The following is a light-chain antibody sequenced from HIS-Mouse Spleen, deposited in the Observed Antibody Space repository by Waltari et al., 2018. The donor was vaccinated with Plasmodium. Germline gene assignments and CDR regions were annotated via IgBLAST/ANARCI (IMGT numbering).Light chain of an antibody. CDR1: ALPKKY. CDR3: YSTDSSGNHRV. Sequence: SYELTQPPSVSVSPGQTARITCSGDALPKKYAYWYQQKSGQAPVLVIYEDSKRPSGIPGRCSGSRSGTMATLTISGAQGEDEADYYCYSTDSSGNHRVFGGGTKLTVL. CDR2: EDS. J-gene: IGLJ3*02. V-gene: IGLV3-10*01.